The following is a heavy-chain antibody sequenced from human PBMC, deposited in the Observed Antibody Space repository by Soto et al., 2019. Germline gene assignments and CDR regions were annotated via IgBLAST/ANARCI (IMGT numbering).Heavy chain of an antibody. Sequence: EVQLVESGGGLVQPGGSLRLSCAASQFTFTDYWMSWVRQAPGKGLEWVANIRQDGSETFYLGSVKGRFTISRDNAKNSLYLQMNCLTAEDTAVYYCASGLTPTVRGIYRYWGQGTLVTVSS. J-gene: IGHJ4*02. D-gene: IGHD3-16*02. V-gene: IGHV3-7*01. CDR2: IRQDGSET. CDR3: ASGLTPTVRGIYRY. CDR1: QFTFTDYW.